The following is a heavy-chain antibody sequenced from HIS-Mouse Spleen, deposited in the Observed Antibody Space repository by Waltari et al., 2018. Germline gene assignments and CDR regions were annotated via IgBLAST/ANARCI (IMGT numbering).Heavy chain of an antibody. J-gene: IGHJ4*02. Sequence: EVQLVESGGGLVKPGVSLRLSCAASGFTFSSYSMNWVRQAPGKGLEWVSAISSSSSYIYYADSVKGRFTISRDNAKNSLYLQMNSLRAEDTAVYYCARKGYSSGWYFDYWGQGTLVTVSS. V-gene: IGHV3-21*01. CDR2: ISSSSSYI. CDR3: ARKGYSSGWYFDY. CDR1: GFTFSSYS. D-gene: IGHD6-19*01.